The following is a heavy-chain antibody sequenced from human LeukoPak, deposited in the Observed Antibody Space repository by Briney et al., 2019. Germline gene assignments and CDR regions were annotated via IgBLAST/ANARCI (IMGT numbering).Heavy chain of an antibody. J-gene: IGHJ6*02. V-gene: IGHV3-21*01. CDR2: ISSSSSYI. CDR3: ARDWGGYAFLSSFPPYYYGMDV. CDR1: GFTFSSYS. Sequence: GESLRLSCAASGFTFSSYSMNWVRQAPGKGLEWVSSISSSSSYIYYADSVKGRFTISRDNAKNSLYLQMNSLRAEDTAVYYCARDWGGYAFLSSFPPYYYGMDVWGQGTTVTVSS. D-gene: IGHD5-12*01.